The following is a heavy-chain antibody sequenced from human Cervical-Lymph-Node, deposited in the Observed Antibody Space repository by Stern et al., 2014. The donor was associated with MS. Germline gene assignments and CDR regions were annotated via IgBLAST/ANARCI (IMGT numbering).Heavy chain of an antibody. CDR2: ITPNSGAT. CDR3: ARRDKSDY. D-gene: IGHD5-24*01. CDR1: GYTFTDYY. V-gene: IGHV1-2*06. J-gene: IGHJ4*02. Sequence: VHLGESGAEGKKPGASVKVSCKTSGYTFTDYYVHWVRQAPGQRLEWMGRITPNSGATNYAQKFQGRVTMTRDTSISTAYMELSKLTSDDTAVYYCARRDKSDYWGQGTLVTVST.